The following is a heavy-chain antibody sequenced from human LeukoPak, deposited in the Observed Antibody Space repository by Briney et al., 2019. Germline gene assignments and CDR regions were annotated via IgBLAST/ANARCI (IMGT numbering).Heavy chain of an antibody. CDR1: GFTFNSSA. Sequence: GGSLRLSCAASGFTFNSSAMSWVRQAPGKGLEWVSGISDSGGSTYYADSVKGRFTISRDNSNNMLYLQMNSLRAEDTAVYYCAKKAHYDAYAKYFDYWGQGTLVTVSS. CDR3: AKKAHYDAYAKYFDY. J-gene: IGHJ4*02. CDR2: ISDSGGST. V-gene: IGHV3-23*01. D-gene: IGHD4-17*01.